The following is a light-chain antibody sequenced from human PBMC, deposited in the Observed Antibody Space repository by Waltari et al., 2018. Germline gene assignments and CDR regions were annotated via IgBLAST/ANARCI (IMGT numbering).Light chain of an antibody. V-gene: IGKV3-20*01. CDR2: DAS. CDR3: QKYGSLPAT. CDR1: QSISRY. J-gene: IGKJ1*01. Sequence: IMLTQSPGTLPLSQGERATLSCRASQSISRYLAWYQQKPGQAPRLLIYDASTRATGIPDRFSGSGSGTDFSLTISRLEPEDFAVYYCQKYGSLPATFGQGTKVEIK.